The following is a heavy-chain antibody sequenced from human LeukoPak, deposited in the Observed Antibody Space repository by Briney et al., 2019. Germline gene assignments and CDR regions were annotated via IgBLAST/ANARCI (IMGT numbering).Heavy chain of an antibody. Sequence: GGSLRLSCAASGFSLSDYWMNWVRQVPGKGPVWVSHISPDGRNIAYADSVKGRFTISRGSAKNTLYLQMNSLRVEDTAIYYCVRDGRGRTPYDCWGQGTLVTVSS. CDR3: VRDGRGRTPYDC. CDR2: ISPDGRNI. CDR1: GFSLSDYW. J-gene: IGHJ4*02. D-gene: IGHD2-15*01. V-gene: IGHV3-74*01.